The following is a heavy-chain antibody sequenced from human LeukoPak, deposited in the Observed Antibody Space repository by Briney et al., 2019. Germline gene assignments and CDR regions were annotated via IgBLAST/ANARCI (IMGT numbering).Heavy chain of an antibody. D-gene: IGHD3-3*01. V-gene: IGHV4-61*01. Sequence: RASETLSLTCTVSGGSVSSGSYYWRWIRQPPGKGLEWIVYIYYSGSTNYNPSLKSRVTISVDTSKNQFSLKLSSVTAADTAVFYCARVASGYDVFDIWGQGTVVTVSS. CDR2: IYYSGST. J-gene: IGHJ3*02. CDR3: ARVASGYDVFDI. CDR1: GGSVSSGSYY.